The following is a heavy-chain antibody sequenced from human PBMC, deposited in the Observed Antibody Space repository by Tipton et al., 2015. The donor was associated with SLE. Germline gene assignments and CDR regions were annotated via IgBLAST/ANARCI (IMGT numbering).Heavy chain of an antibody. CDR2: IYHSGST. CDR1: GYSISSGYY. J-gene: IGHJ5*02. V-gene: IGHV4-38-2*01. Sequence: TLSLTCAVSGYSISSGYYWGWIRQPPGKGLEWIGSIYHSGSTYYNPSLKSRVTISVDTSKNQFSLKLSSVTAADTAVYYCARSSGWYADWFDPWGQGTLVTVSS. D-gene: IGHD6-19*01. CDR3: ARSSGWYADWFDP.